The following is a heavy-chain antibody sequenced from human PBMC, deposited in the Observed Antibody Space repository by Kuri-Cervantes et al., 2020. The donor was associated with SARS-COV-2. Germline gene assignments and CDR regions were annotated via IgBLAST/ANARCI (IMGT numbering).Heavy chain of an antibody. CDR1: GGSISSSSYY. CDR2: FYYSGST. V-gene: IGHV4-39*01. J-gene: IGHJ5*02. D-gene: IGHD3-3*01. CDR3: ARQGATTYYDFWSGYYPDWFDP. Sequence: SETLSLTCTVSGGSISSSSYYWGWIRQPPGKGLEWIGSFYYSGSTYYNPSLKSRVTISVDTSKNQFSLKLSSVTAADTAVYYCARQGATTYYDFWSGYYPDWFDPWGQGNLVTGSS.